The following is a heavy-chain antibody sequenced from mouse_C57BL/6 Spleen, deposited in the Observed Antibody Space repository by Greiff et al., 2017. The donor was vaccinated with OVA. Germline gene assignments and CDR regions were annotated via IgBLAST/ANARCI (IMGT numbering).Heavy chain of an antibody. J-gene: IGHJ1*03. V-gene: IGHV1-72*01. Sequence: QVQLQQPGAELVKPGASVKLSCKASGYTFTSSWMHWVKQRPGRGLGWIGRIDPNRGGTKYNEKFKSKATLTVDKPSSTAYMQLSSLTSEDSAVYYCARGDYYGSSYWYFDVWGTGTTVTVSS. CDR3: ARGDYYGSSYWYFDV. D-gene: IGHD1-1*01. CDR2: IDPNRGGT. CDR1: GYTFTSSW.